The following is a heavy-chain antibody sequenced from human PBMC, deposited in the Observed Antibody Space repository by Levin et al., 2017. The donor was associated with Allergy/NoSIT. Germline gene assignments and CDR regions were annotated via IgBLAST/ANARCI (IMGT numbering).Heavy chain of an antibody. D-gene: IGHD6-19*01. J-gene: IGHJ3*02. V-gene: IGHV4-39*01. CDR1: GGSISSSSYY. CDR2: IYYSGST. CDR3: ARRYSSGWYVNAFDI. Sequence: PSETLSLTCTVSGGSISSSSYYWGWIRQPPGTGLEWIGSIYYSGSTYYNPSLKSRVTISVDTSKNQFSLKLSSVTAADTAVYYCARRYSSGWYVNAFDIWGQGTMVTVSS.